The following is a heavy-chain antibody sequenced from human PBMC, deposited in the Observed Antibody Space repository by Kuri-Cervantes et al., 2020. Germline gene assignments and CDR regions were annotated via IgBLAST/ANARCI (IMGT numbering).Heavy chain of an antibody. CDR1: GFTFSSYG. V-gene: IGHV3-33*01. CDR2: IWYDGSNK. CDR3: ARDTYYYGMDV. Sequence: GGSLRLSCAASGFTFSSYGMHWVRQAPGKGLERVAVIWYDGSNKYYADSVKGRFTISRDNSKNTLYLQMNSLRAEDTAVYYCARDTYYYGMDVWGQGTTVTVSS. J-gene: IGHJ6*02.